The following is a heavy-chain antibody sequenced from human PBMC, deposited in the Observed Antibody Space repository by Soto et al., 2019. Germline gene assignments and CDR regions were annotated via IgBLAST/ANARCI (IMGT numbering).Heavy chain of an antibody. CDR3: ARGWGYDSNDYYYAY. CDR2: IIPIFGTA. J-gene: IGHJ4*02. V-gene: IGHV1-69*06. D-gene: IGHD3-22*01. Sequence: QVQLVQSGAEVRKPGSSVKVSCKASGGTFSSHAISWVRPAPAQGLEWMGGIIPIFGTANHAQKFQGRVTIIADKSTSTVYMELSSLRSENTAMYYCARGWGYDSNDYYYAYWGQGTLVIVSS. CDR1: GGTFSSHA.